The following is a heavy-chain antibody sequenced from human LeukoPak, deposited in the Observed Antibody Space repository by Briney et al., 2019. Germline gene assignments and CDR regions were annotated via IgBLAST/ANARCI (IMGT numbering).Heavy chain of an antibody. V-gene: IGHV4-59*12. J-gene: IGHJ5*02. Sequence: SETLSLTCTVSGGSISSYYWSWIRQPPGKGLEWIGYIYYSGSTNYNPSLKSRVTISVDTSKNQFSLQLNSVTPEDAAVYYCARDPFGIAAAGHNWFDPWGQGTLVTVSS. CDR2: IYYSGST. D-gene: IGHD6-13*01. CDR3: ARDPFGIAAAGHNWFDP. CDR1: GGSISSYY.